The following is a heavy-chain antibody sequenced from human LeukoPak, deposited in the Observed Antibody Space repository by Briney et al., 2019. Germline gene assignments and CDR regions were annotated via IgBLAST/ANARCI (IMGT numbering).Heavy chain of an antibody. V-gene: IGHV4-59*01. CDR3: ARGPYGASISNWFDP. CDR2: IYYNGDT. Sequence: PSETLSLTCSVSGDSITGYSWSWIRQTPGEGLEWIGYIYYNGDTHYNPSLNSRLSMSVDTPNKQFSLNLRSVTAADTAVYYCARGPYGASISNWFDPWGQGLLVTVSS. D-gene: IGHD4/OR15-4a*01. CDR1: GDSITGYS. J-gene: IGHJ5*02.